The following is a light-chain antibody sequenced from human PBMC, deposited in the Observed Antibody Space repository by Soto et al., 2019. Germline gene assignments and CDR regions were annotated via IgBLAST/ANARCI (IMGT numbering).Light chain of an antibody. V-gene: IGLV2-18*02. CDR2: DVN. Sequence: QSVLTQPPSVSGSHGQSVAISCTGTSSDIGAYNRVSWYQQPPGTAPKLMIYDVNNRPSGVPDRFSGSKSGNTASLTISGLQADDEADYYCSSFTSSNTYVFGTGTKVTVL. CDR1: SSDIGAYNR. J-gene: IGLJ1*01. CDR3: SSFTSSNTYV.